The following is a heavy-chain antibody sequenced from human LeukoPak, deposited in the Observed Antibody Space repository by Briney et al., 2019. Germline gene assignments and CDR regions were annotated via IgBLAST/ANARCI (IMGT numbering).Heavy chain of an antibody. J-gene: IGHJ4*02. Sequence: GGSLRLSCAASGFTVSSNYVSWVRQAPGKGLEWVSVIYSGGSTYYADSVKGRFTISRDNSKNTPFLHMNSLRAEDTAVYYCARAIVGATGFDYWGQGTLVTVSS. CDR3: ARAIVGATGFDY. CDR1: GFTVSSNY. CDR2: IYSGGST. D-gene: IGHD1-26*01. V-gene: IGHV3-53*01.